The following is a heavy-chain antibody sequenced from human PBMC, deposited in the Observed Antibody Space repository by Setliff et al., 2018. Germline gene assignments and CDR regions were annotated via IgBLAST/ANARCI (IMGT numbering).Heavy chain of an antibody. Sequence: SVKVSCKASGGTFSSCAISWVRQAPGQGLEWMGGIIPILGIANYAQKFQGRVMITADKSTSTAYMELSSLRSEDTAVYYCARERGGSYSYNYYYYYMDVWGKGTTVTVSS. D-gene: IGHD1-26*01. CDR3: ARERGGSYSYNYYYYYMDV. CDR2: IIPILGIA. CDR1: GGTFSSCA. J-gene: IGHJ6*03. V-gene: IGHV1-69*10.